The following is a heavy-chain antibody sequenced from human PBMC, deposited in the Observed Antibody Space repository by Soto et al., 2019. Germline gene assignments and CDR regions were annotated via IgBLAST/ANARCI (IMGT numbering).Heavy chain of an antibody. V-gene: IGHV4-59*01. D-gene: IGHD1-26*01. CDR2: VSHSGIT. CDR3: ARGSARRGAAFDI. J-gene: IGHJ3*02. Sequence: ETLSLTCTVSNGSIGSYHWGWIRQSPGKGLEWIGSVSHSGITKYDPSLKGRVTISEDTSKNQISLSVDSVTAADTALYYCARGSARRGAAFDIWGRGTMVTVSS. CDR1: NGSIGSYH.